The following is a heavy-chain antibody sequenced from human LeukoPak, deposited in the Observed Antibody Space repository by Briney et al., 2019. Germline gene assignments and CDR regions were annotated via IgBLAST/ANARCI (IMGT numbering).Heavy chain of an antibody. V-gene: IGHV3-30*02. CDR1: GFTFSSYG. CDR3: ASPSLRYFDWSHAFDI. CDR2: TRYDGSNK. J-gene: IGHJ3*02. D-gene: IGHD3-9*01. Sequence: GGSLRLSCAASGFTFSSYGMHWVRQAPGKGLEWVAFTRYDGSNKYYADSVKGRFTISRDNSKNTLYLQMNSLRAEDTAVYYCASPSLRYFDWSHAFDIWGQGTMVTVSS.